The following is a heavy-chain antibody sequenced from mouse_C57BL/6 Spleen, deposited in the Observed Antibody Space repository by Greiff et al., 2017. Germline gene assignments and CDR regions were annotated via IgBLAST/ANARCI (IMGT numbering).Heavy chain of an antibody. V-gene: IGHV1-76*01. Sequence: VQLQESGAELVRPGASVKLSCKASGYTFTDYYINWVKQRPGQGLEWIARIYPGSGNTYYNEKFKGKATLTAEKSSSTAYMQLSSLTSEDSAVYFCARYPTGTYWYFDVWGTGTTVTVSS. CDR2: IYPGSGNT. J-gene: IGHJ1*03. CDR1: GYTFTDYY. CDR3: ARYPTGTYWYFDV. D-gene: IGHD4-1*02.